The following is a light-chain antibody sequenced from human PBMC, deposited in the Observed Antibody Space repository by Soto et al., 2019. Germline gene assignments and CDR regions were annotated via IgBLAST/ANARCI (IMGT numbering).Light chain of an antibody. Sequence: DIQLTQSPSSLSASVGDRVTVTCRASQSVRSYLHWYQQKPGKAPKLLIYAVSSLQNGVSSRFSGSGSGTYFTLSISNLQPEDLGTYYCQQTSSTPTFGGGTKVEIK. CDR3: QQTSSTPT. CDR2: AVS. J-gene: IGKJ4*01. CDR1: QSVRSY. V-gene: IGKV1-39*01.